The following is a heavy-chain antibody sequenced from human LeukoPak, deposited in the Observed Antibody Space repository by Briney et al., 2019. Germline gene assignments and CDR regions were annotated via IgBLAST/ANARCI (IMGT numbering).Heavy chain of an antibody. J-gene: IGHJ6*02. CDR1: GGSISSSSYY. CDR2: INHSGST. Sequence: PSETLSLTCTVSGGSISSSSYYWGWIRQPPGKGLEWIGEINHSGSTNYNPSLKSRVTISVDTSKNQFSLKLSSVTAADTAVYYCARGRPAALDVWGQGTTVTVSS. V-gene: IGHV4-39*07. CDR3: ARGRPAALDV. D-gene: IGHD2-2*01.